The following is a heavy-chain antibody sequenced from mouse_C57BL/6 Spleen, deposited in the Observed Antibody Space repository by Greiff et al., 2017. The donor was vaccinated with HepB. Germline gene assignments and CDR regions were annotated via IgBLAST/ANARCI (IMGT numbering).Heavy chain of an antibody. CDR3: ARQDLIYYGNHFDY. Sequence: QVQLKESGAELMKPGASVKLSCKATGYTFTGYWIEWVKQRPGHGLEWIGEILPGSGSTNYNEKFKGKATFTADTSSNTAYMQLSSLTTEDSAIYYCARQDLIYYGNHFDYWGQGTTLTVSS. CDR2: ILPGSGST. D-gene: IGHD2-1*01. V-gene: IGHV1-9*01. CDR1: GYTFTGYW. J-gene: IGHJ2*01.